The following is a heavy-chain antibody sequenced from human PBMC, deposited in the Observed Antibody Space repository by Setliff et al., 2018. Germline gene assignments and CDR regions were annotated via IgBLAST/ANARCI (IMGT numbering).Heavy chain of an antibody. J-gene: IGHJ4*02. CDR1: GGTFRTDG. CDR2: IIAVFGTA. CDR3: ARDTRDKYDTSGYYLSLDS. V-gene: IGHV1-69*13. D-gene: IGHD3-22*01. Sequence: GASVKVSCKASGGTFRTDGFSWVRQAPGQGLEWMGRIIAVFGTAKYAQKFQGRVTISADESTRTAYLDLRSLRFEDTAVYYCARDTRDKYDTSGYYLSLDSWGQGTLVTVSS.